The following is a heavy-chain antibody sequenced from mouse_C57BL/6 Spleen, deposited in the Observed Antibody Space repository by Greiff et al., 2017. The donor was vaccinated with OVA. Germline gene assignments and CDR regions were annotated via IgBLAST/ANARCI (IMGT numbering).Heavy chain of an antibody. CDR1: GFTFSNYW. CDR2: IRLKSDNYAT. Sequence: EVKLMESGGGLVQPGGSMKLSCVASGFTFSNYWMNWVRQSPEKGLEWVAQIRLKSDNYATHYAESVKGRFTISRDDSKSSVYLQMNNLRAEDTGIYYCTVWLLPYWYFDVWGTGTTVTVSS. V-gene: IGHV6-3*01. D-gene: IGHD2-3*01. J-gene: IGHJ1*03. CDR3: TVWLLPYWYFDV.